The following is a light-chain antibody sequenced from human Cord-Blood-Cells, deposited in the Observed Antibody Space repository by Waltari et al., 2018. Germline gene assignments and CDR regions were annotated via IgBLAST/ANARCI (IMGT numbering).Light chain of an antibody. CDR3: QQRSNWLT. Sequence: EIVLTQSPATLSLSPGERATLSSRASQIVSSYLAWYQQKPGQAPRLLIYDASNRATGIPARFSGSGSGTDFTLTISSLEPEDFAVYYCQQRSNWLTFGGGTKVEIK. CDR1: QIVSSY. V-gene: IGKV3-11*01. CDR2: DAS. J-gene: IGKJ4*01.